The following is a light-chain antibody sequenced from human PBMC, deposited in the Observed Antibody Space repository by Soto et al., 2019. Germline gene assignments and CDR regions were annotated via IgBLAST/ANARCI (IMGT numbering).Light chain of an antibody. CDR3: QQYNNWPLT. V-gene: IGKV3-15*01. J-gene: IGKJ4*02. Sequence: ETVMTQSPATLSASPGESATLSCRASQSVNSDLAWYQQIPGQAPRLLIYSASTGATGGPARFSGSGSGTKFTLTISSLQSEDFAIYYCQQYNNWPLTFGGGTKVDI. CDR2: SAS. CDR1: QSVNSD.